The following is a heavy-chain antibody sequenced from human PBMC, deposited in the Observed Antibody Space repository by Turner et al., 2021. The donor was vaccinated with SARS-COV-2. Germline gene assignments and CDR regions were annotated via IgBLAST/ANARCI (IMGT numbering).Heavy chain of an antibody. CDR2: ISRNSGSI. Sequence: EVQRVASGGGLVEPGRSMRLSGAASGFTFDEYAMHWARQARVKGLECVSGISRNSGSIDYAVSVNGRFSISRDNTKNSLYLQMNSLGAEDTALYYCAKARGGWYGDEYYFDYWGQGTLVTVSS. V-gene: IGHV3-9*01. CDR3: AKARGGWYGDEYYFDY. D-gene: IGHD6-19*01. CDR1: GFTFDEYA. J-gene: IGHJ4*02.